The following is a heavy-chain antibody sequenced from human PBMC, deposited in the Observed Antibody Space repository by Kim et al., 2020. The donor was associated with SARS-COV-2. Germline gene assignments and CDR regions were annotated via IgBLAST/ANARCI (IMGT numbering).Heavy chain of an antibody. Sequence: YEDAVRGRLTISRNNSKNTLYLQMNSRRAEDTAVYYCAKARWWELLHFDYWGQGTLVTVSS. J-gene: IGHJ4*02. CDR3: AKARWWELLHFDY. D-gene: IGHD1-26*01. V-gene: IGHV3-23*01.